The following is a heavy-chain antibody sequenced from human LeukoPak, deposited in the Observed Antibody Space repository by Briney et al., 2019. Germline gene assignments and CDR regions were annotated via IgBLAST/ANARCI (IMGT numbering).Heavy chain of an antibody. CDR1: GFTFSSYW. D-gene: IGHD1-26*01. V-gene: IGHV3-74*01. J-gene: IGHJ4*02. CDR2: ISSDGSST. CDR3: ASLPVGGSYVVADY. Sequence: PGGSLRLSCAASGFTFSSYWMEWVRQAPGKGLVWVSRISSDGSSTNYADFVKGRFTISRDNAKNTVYLQMSSLRVEDMAVYYCASLPVGGSYVVADYWGQGTLVTVSS.